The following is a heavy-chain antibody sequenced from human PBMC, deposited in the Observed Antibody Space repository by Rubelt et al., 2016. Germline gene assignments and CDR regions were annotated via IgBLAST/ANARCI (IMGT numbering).Heavy chain of an antibody. CDR1: GFTFRNYG. V-gene: IGHV3-48*02. Sequence: VQLVESGGGVVQPGRSLRLSCATSGFTFRNYGMHWVRQAPGKGLEWISYITSSSGAIHYVDSVKGRFTISRDNAKSALYLQMNSLRDEDTAVYYCARGLSSSDDYWGQGTLVTVSS. J-gene: IGHJ4*02. CDR3: ARGLSSSDDY. CDR2: ITSSSGAI. D-gene: IGHD6-6*01.